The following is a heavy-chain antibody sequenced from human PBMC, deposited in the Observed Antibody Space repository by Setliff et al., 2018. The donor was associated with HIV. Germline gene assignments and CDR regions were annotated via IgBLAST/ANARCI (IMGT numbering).Heavy chain of an antibody. Sequence: KASETLSLTCAVYGGSFSGYYWSWIRQPPGKGLEWIGEINHSGSTNYNPSLKSRVIMAVDTSKNQFSLKLSSVTAADTAVYYCARTRGYCSGTNCYALRGPDYWGQGTLVTVSS. CDR2: INHSGST. CDR1: GGSFSGYY. V-gene: IGHV4-34*01. D-gene: IGHD2-2*01. CDR3: ARTRGYCSGTNCYALRGPDY. J-gene: IGHJ4*02.